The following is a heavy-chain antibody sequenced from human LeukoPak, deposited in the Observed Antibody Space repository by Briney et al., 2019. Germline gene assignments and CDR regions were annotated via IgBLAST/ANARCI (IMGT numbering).Heavy chain of an antibody. CDR3: ARPYYDSSGYYGFGY. D-gene: IGHD3-22*01. CDR1: GYTFTVYY. V-gene: IGHV1-2*02. J-gene: IGHJ4*02. CDR2: INPNSGGT. Sequence: ASVKVSCKASGYTFTVYYMHWVRQAPGQGLEWMGWINPNSGGTNYAQKFQGRVTKTRYTSISTAYMELSRLRSDDTAVYYCARPYYDSSGYYGFGYWGQGTLVTVSS.